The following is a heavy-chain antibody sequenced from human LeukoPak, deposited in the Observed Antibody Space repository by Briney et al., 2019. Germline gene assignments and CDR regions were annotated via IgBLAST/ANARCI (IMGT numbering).Heavy chain of an antibody. Sequence: SETLSLTCTVSGGSISSSSYYWGWIRQPPGKGLEWIGSIYYSGSTYYNPSLKSRVTISVDTSKNQFSLKLSSVTAADTAVYYCARDRIKGAFDIWGQGTMVTVSS. CDR3: ARDRIKGAFDI. CDR1: GGSISSSSYY. J-gene: IGHJ3*02. CDR2: IYYSGST. V-gene: IGHV4-39*07.